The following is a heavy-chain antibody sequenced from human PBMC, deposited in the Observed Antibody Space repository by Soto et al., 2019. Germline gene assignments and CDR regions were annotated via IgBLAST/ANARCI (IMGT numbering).Heavy chain of an antibody. CDR1: GGSITDYS. Sequence: SETLSLTCTVSGGSITDYSWVWIRQPAGKGLEWIGRIFSSGSTNYNPSLKGRITMSLDTSKNQFSLKLNSATATDTAVYFCARDQGVVVTADNWFDPWGQGILVTVYS. D-gene: IGHD2-21*02. J-gene: IGHJ5*02. CDR3: ARDQGVVVTADNWFDP. CDR2: IFSSGST. V-gene: IGHV4-4*07.